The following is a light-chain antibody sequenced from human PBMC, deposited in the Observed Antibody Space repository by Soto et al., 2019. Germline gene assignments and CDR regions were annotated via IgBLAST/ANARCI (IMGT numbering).Light chain of an antibody. CDR3: QQYGSPPWS. CDR1: QSVYNNY. CDR2: GAS. V-gene: IGKV3-20*01. J-gene: IGKJ1*01. Sequence: EIVLTQSPGTLSLSPGERATLSCRASQSVYNNYLAWYQHKPGQAPRLLIYGASSRAPGIPDRFSGSGSRTDFTLTISRLEPEDFAVYYCQQYGSPPWSFGQGTKVEIK.